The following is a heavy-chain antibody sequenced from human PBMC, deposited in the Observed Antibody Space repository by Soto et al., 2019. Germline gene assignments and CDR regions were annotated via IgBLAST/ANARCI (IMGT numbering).Heavy chain of an antibody. J-gene: IGHJ4*02. V-gene: IGHV4-30-4*01. CDR3: ARVAGVAYCGGDCYHFDY. CDR1: GDSFSSDDYY. CDR2: ISYRVDT. Sequence: SETLSLTCTVSGDSFSSDDYYWSWIRQPPGKGLEWIGYISYRVDTYYSPSLKSRVTMSIDTSKNQFSLKVSSVTAADTAVYYCARVAGVAYCGGDCYHFDYWGQGTLVTVSS. D-gene: IGHD2-21*02.